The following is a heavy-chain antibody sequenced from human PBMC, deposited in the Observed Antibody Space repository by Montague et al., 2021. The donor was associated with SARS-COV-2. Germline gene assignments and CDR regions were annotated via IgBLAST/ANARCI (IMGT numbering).Heavy chain of an antibody. D-gene: IGHD3-22*01. V-gene: IGHV4-34*01. CDR3: ARGAPTISMILVVMTGAGWYFDL. J-gene: IGHJ2*01. CDR1: GGSFSDYY. CDR2: INHSGSI. Sequence: SETLSLTCAVYGGSFSDYYWSWIRQPPGKGLEWIGEINHSGSINYNPSLRSRVTISVDTSKNQFSLKLSAVTAVDTAVYYCARGAPTISMILVVMTGAGWYFDLWGRGTLVTVSS.